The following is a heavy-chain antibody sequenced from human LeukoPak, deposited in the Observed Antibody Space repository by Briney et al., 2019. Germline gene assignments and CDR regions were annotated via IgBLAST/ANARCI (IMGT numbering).Heavy chain of an antibody. D-gene: IGHD6-13*01. CDR2: IYHSGST. Sequence: SETLSLTCTVSGGSISSGGYYWSWIRQPPGKGLEWIGYIYHSGSTYYNPSLKSRVTISVDRSKNQFSLKLSSVTAADTAVYYCARHGEQQLGREVAFDIWGQGTMVTVSS. J-gene: IGHJ3*02. CDR1: GGSISSGGYY. V-gene: IGHV4-30-2*01. CDR3: ARHGEQQLGREVAFDI.